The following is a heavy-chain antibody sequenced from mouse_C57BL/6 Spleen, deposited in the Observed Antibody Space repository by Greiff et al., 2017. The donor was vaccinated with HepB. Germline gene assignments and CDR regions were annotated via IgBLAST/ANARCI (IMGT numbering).Heavy chain of an antibody. CDR3: ARNPITTVVPFDY. CDR2: IDPSDSYT. Sequence: VKLQQPGAELVKPGASVKLSCKASGYTFTSYWMQWVKQRPGQGLEWIGEIDPSDSYTNYNQKFKGKATLTVDTSSSTAYMQLSSLTSEDSAVYYCARNPITTVVPFDYWGQGTTLTVSS. D-gene: IGHD1-1*01. J-gene: IGHJ2*01. V-gene: IGHV1-50*01. CDR1: GYTFTSYW.